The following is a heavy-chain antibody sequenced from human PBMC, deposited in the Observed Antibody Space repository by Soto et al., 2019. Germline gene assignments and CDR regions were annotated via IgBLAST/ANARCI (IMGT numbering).Heavy chain of an antibody. V-gene: IGHV6-1*01. CDR3: ARDSSYHEYSRSSGLDY. D-gene: IGHD6-6*01. CDR1: GDSVSSNSAA. J-gene: IGHJ4*02. CDR2: TYYRSKWYN. Sequence: SQTLSLTCVISGDSVSSNSAAWNWIRQSPSRGLEWLGRTYYRSKWYNDYAVSVKSRITINPDTSKNQFSLQLNSVTPEDTAVYYCARDSSYHEYSRSSGLDYWGQGTLVTVSS.